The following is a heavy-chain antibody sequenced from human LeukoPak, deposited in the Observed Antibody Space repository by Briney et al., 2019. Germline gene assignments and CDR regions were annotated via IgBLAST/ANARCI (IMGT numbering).Heavy chain of an antibody. V-gene: IGHV3-7*01. CDR3: ARDPSSGYQLLPFDY. J-gene: IGHJ4*02. Sequence: PGGSLRLSCAASGFTFSNYWMSWVRQAPGKGLEWVANIKQDGSEKYYVDSVKGRFTISRDNAKNSLYLQMNSLRAEDTAVYYCARDPSSGYQLLPFDYWGQGTLVTVSS. CDR2: IKQDGSEK. D-gene: IGHD2-2*01. CDR1: GFTFSNYW.